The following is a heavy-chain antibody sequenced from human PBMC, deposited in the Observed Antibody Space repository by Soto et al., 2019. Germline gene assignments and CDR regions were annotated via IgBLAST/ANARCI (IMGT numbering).Heavy chain of an antibody. J-gene: IGHJ5*02. D-gene: IGHD1-1*01. CDR1: GYTFSGYW. Sequence: LKLSCKGSGYTFSGYWIGWVRQMSGKGLEWMGIIYPGDSDARYSPSFQGQVTISADESITTAYLQWDSLKASDTAIYYCVVQQKLPWVNAWGQGTLVTVSS. CDR3: VVQQKLPWVNA. CDR2: IYPGDSDA. V-gene: IGHV5-51*01.